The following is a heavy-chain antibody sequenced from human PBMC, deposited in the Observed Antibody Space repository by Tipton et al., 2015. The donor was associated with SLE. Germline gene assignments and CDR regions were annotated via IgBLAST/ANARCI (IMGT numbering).Heavy chain of an antibody. Sequence: TLSLTCTVSGGSISSSSYYWGWIRQPPGKGLEWIGSIYYSGSTYYNPSLKSRVTISVDTSKNQFSLKVSSVTAADTAIYYCACGNHHLNDAFDICGQGTMVTVAP. J-gene: IGHJ3*02. V-gene: IGHV4-39*07. D-gene: IGHD1-14*01. CDR3: ACGNHHLNDAFDI. CDR2: IYYSGST. CDR1: GGSISSSSYY.